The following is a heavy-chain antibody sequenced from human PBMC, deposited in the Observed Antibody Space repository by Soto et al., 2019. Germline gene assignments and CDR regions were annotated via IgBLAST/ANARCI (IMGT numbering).Heavy chain of an antibody. J-gene: IGHJ6*02. V-gene: IGHV1-69*01. D-gene: IGHD6-13*01. CDR1: GGTFTSTA. CDR2: IIPVLGTP. Sequence: QVLLVQSSAEVKKPGSSVKVSCKASGGTFTSTAFSWVRQAPGQGLEWMGGIIPVLGTPNYAQKFQARLTVTADASTNTVHMELSSLRSDDTAVYYGASSAGLDHLLNYYGLNVWGQGTTVTVSS. CDR3: ASSAGLDHLLNYYGLNV.